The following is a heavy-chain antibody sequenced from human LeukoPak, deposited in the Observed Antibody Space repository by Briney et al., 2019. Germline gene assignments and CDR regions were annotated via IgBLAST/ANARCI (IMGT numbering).Heavy chain of an antibody. Sequence: SETLSLTCTVSGGSISSSSYYWGWNRQPPGKGLEWSGSIYYSGSTYYNPSLKSRVTISVDTSKNQFSLKLGSVTAADTAVYYCARSPGAFDIWGQGTMVTVSS. CDR3: ARSPGAFDI. V-gene: IGHV4-39*07. CDR2: IYYSGST. J-gene: IGHJ3*02. CDR1: GGSISSSSYY.